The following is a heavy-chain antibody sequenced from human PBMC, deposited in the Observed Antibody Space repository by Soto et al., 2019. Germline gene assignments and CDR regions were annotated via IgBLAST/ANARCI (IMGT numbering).Heavy chain of an antibody. J-gene: IGHJ4*02. CDR3: ARHYNTGAFFDY. Sequence: QLQLQESGPGLVKSSETLSLTCSVSGASVSSSHYWGWIRQPPGKGLEWIGSVSYSGSPYYSPSFKRLINISVDTSNNQFSLRVRPVTATDTAVYFCARHYNTGAFFDYWGQGKLVTVSS. D-gene: IGHD1-20*01. V-gene: IGHV4-39*01. CDR2: VSYSGSP. CDR1: GASVSSSHY.